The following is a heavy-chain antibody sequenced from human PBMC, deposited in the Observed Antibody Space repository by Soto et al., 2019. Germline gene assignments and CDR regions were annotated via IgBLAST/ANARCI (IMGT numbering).Heavy chain of an antibody. V-gene: IGHV1-18*01. CDR2: ISTYTGNT. D-gene: IGHD3-10*01. CDR3: ARGYYYGSGRPTPGGMDV. CDR1: GYTFTNYD. J-gene: IGHJ6*02. Sequence: QVHLVQSGAEVKKPGASVKVSCKASGYTFTNYDINWVRQAPGQWLEWMGWISTYTGNTNHAQKLQGRVTMTTDTSTSTAYMELRSLRSHDTAVYYCARGYYYGSGRPTPGGMDVWGQGTTVTVSS.